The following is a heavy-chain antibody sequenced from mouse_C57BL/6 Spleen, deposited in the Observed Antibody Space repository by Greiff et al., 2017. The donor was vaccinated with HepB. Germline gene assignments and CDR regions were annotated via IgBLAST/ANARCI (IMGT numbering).Heavy chain of an antibody. J-gene: IGHJ4*01. CDR1: GFTFSSSG. CDR3: ARRAYYSNLYYYAMDY. D-gene: IGHD2-5*01. Sequence: EVQRVESGGDLVKPGGSLKLSCAASGFTFSSSGMSWVRQTPDKRLEWVATISSGGSYTYYPDSVKGRFTISRDNAKNTLYLQMSSLKSEDTAMYYCARRAYYSNLYYYAMDYWGQGTSVTVSS. CDR2: ISSGGSYT. V-gene: IGHV5-6*01.